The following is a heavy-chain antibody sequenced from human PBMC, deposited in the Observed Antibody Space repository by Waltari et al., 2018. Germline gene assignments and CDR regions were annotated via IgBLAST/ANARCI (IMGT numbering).Heavy chain of an antibody. CDR1: GFRFRSHA. V-gene: IGHV3-30*04. CDR2: MSYDGSNE. Sequence: QVQLVESGGGVVQPGRSLRLSCAASGFRFRSHAMHWVRQATGKGLEWVALMSYDGSNEDYADSVQGRFTISRDNSKNTLYLQIDSLRTEDTAVYYCARDRIWKYVFDYWGQGTLVTVAS. J-gene: IGHJ4*02. CDR3: ARDRIWKYVFDY. D-gene: IGHD1-7*01.